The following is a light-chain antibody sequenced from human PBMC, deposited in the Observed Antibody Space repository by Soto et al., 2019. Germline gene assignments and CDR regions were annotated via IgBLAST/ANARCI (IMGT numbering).Light chain of an antibody. V-gene: IGKV3-15*01. J-gene: IGKJ2*01. Sequence: EIAMTQSPATLPVSPGERATLSCRASQRVSTNLAWYQKKPGQAPRLLIYGASTRAPGFPARFTGSGSGTEFTLTIRSLQSEDFAVYYCQQYNDWPSNTFGQGTKLEIK. CDR1: QRVSTN. CDR2: GAS. CDR3: QQYNDWPSNT.